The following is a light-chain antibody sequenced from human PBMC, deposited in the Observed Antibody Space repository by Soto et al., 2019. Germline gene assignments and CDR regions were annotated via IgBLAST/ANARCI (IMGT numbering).Light chain of an antibody. Sequence: QSVLTQPPSASGTPGQMVTISCSGSSSNIGSNYVYWYQQLPGTAPKLLIYRSNQRPSGVPDRFSGSKSGTSASLAISGLRSEDEADYYCAAWDDSLSVVVFGGGTQLTVL. V-gene: IGLV1-47*01. CDR1: SSNIGSNY. CDR3: AAWDDSLSVVV. J-gene: IGLJ2*01. CDR2: RSN.